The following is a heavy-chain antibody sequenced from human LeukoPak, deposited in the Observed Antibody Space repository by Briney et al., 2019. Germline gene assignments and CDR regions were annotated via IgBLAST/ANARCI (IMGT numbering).Heavy chain of an antibody. J-gene: IGHJ4*02. Sequence: GGSLRLSCAASGIIFSEQYIDWVRQAPGKGLQWVGRVSNKAKRYTTEYATSVKGRFTISRDDSQGSLYLQMNDLKTEDTAVYYCARDKGGWYYDYWGQGTLVTVSS. CDR3: ARDKGGWYYDY. CDR1: GIIFSEQY. CDR2: VSNKAKRYTT. D-gene: IGHD6-19*01. V-gene: IGHV3-72*01.